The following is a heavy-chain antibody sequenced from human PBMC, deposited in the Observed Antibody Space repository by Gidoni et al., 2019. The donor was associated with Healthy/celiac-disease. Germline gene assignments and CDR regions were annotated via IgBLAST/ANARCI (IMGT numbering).Heavy chain of an antibody. J-gene: IGHJ4*02. D-gene: IGHD3-10*01. V-gene: IGHV3-30-3*01. Sequence: QVQLVESGGGVVQPGRSLRLSCAASGFTSSSYAMHWVRQAPGKGLEWVAVISYDGSNKYYADSVKGRFTISRDNSKNTLYLQMNSLRAEDTAVYYCARDFGAEDFDYWGQGTLVTVSS. CDR1: GFTSSSYA. CDR2: ISYDGSNK. CDR3: ARDFGAEDFDY.